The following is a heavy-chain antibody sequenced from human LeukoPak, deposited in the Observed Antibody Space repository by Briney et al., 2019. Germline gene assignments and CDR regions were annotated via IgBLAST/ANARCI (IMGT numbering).Heavy chain of an antibody. CDR2: INHSGST. CDR1: GGSFSGYD. J-gene: IGHJ5*02. CDR3: ARNGGPSTTVVTPSYFFDP. V-gene: IGHV4-34*01. D-gene: IGHD4-23*01. Sequence: SETLSLTCAVYGGSFSGYDWSWIRQPPGKGLEWIGEINHSGSTNYNPSLKSRVTISVDTSKNQFSLKLSSVTAADTAVYYCARNGGPSTTVVTPSYFFDPWGQGTLVTVSS.